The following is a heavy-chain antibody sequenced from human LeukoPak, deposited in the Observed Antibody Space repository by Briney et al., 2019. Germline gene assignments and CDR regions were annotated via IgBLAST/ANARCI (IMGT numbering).Heavy chain of an antibody. V-gene: IGHV3-43D*03. CDR2: ISWDGGCT. J-gene: IGHJ4*02. CDR1: GFTFDDYA. Sequence: GGSLRLSCAASGFTFDDYAMHWVRQAPGKGLEWVFLISWDGGCTYYADSVKGRFTISRDNSKNSLYLQMNSLRAEDTALYYCAKDLPPQGHPQSGQQLGLLMDYWGQGTLVTVSS. D-gene: IGHD6-13*01. CDR3: AKDLPPQGHPQSGQQLGLLMDY.